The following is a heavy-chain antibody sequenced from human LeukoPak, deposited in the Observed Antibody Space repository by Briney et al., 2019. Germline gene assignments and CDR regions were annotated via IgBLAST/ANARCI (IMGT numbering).Heavy chain of an antibody. CDR1: GFTFSSYW. V-gene: IGHV3-7*03. J-gene: IGHJ6*02. CDR3: ASLVNDYGDYGESIRYYGMDV. D-gene: IGHD4-17*01. Sequence: PGGSLRLSCAASGFTFSSYWMSWVRQAPGKGLEWVANIKQDGSEKYYVDSVKGRFTISRDNAKNSLYLQMNSLRAEDTAVYYCASLVNDYGDYGESIRYYGMDVWGQGTTVTVSS. CDR2: IKQDGSEK.